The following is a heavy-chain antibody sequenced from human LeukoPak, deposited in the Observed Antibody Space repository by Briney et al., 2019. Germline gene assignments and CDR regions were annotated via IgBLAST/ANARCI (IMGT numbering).Heavy chain of an antibody. Sequence: ASETLSLTCTVSGGSISSYYWNWIRQPPEKGLEWIGHINYSGTTIYNPSLKSRVSISVDTSKNQFSLKLMSVTAADTAVYYCARRRDLFDYWGQGTLVTVSS. CDR2: INYSGTT. D-gene: IGHD3/OR15-3a*01. CDR1: GGSISSYY. CDR3: ARRRDLFDY. J-gene: IGHJ4*02. V-gene: IGHV4-59*08.